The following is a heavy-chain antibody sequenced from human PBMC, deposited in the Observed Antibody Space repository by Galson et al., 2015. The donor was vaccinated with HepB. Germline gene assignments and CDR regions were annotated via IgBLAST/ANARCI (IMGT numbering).Heavy chain of an antibody. Sequence: SVKVSCKASGYSFISYGMHWVRQAPGQRPEWMGWINAANGNTKYSEKFQGRVTITGDTFATTVYMEVSSLRSEDTAMYHCARDNSSGWFFDYWGQGTQVTVSS. V-gene: IGHV1-3*01. CDR3: ARDNSSGWFFDY. CDR2: INAANGNT. CDR1: GYSFISYG. J-gene: IGHJ4*02. D-gene: IGHD6-19*01.